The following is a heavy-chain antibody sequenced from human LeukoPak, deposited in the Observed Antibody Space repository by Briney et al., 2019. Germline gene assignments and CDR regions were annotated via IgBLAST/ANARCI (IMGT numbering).Heavy chain of an antibody. J-gene: IGHJ4*02. CDR3: ARNKQRTGSFDY. V-gene: IGHV4-38-2*01. D-gene: IGHD1-1*01. CDR2: IYHSGNT. CDR1: DYSISSGYY. Sequence: SETLSLTCAVSDYSISSGYYWGWIRQPPGKGLGWFGSIYHSGNTYYNPSFKSRVTISVDTSKNQFSLKLSTVTAADTAVYYCARNKQRTGSFDYWGQGTLVTVSS.